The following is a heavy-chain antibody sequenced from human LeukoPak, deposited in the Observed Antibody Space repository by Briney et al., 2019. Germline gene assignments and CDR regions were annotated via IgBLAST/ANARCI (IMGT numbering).Heavy chain of an antibody. CDR3: GRQLHGSFPTVVDP. V-gene: IGHV4-38-2*01. CDR1: GYSISSGYY. CDR2: IYHSGNT. D-gene: IGHD1-1*01. Sequence: PSETLSLTCPVSGYSISSGYYWGWIRQPPGKGLEWIGSIYHSGNTYYNASLKSRVTISIDTSKNQFSLRLSSVTAADTAVYYCGRQLHGSFPTVVDPWSPGTLVTVSS. J-gene: IGHJ5*02.